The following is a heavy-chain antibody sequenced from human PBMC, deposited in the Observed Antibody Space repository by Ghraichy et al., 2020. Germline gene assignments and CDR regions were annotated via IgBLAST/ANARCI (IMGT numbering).Heavy chain of an antibody. V-gene: IGHV4-34*01. D-gene: IGHD3-22*01. Sequence: SQTLSLTCAVYGGSFSGYYWSWIRQPPGKGLEWIGEINHSGSTNYNPSLKSRVTISVDTAKNQFSLKLSSGTAADTAVYYCARLKGSMIVVVIAFDYWGQGTLVTVSS. J-gene: IGHJ4*02. CDR3: ARLKGSMIVVVIAFDY. CDR1: GGSFSGYY. CDR2: INHSGST.